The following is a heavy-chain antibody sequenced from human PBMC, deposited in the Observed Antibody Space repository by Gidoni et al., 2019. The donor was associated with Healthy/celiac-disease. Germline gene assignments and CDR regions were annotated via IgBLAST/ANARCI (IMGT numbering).Heavy chain of an antibody. V-gene: IGHV3-33*01. J-gene: IGHJ4*02. Sequence: QVQLVESGGGVVQPGRSLRLSCAASGFTFSSYGMHWVRQAPGKGLEWVAVIWYDGSNKYYADSVKGRFTISRDNSKNTLYLQMNSLRAEDTAVYYCARDKARVSSWYYFDYWGQGTLVTVSS. CDR2: IWYDGSNK. D-gene: IGHD6-13*01. CDR1: GFTFSSYG. CDR3: ARDKARVSSWYYFDY.